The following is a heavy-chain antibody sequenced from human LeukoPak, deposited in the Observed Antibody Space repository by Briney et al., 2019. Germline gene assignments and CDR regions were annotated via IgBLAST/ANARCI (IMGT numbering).Heavy chain of an antibody. J-gene: IGHJ6*02. CDR2: IKQDGSEK. D-gene: IGHD3-16*01. Sequence: GGSLRLSCAASGFTFSDYWMTWVRQAPGKGLEWVANIKQDGSEKYYVDSVKGRFTISRDNAKNSLYLQMNSLRAEDTAVYYCARTFGYYYGMDVWGQGTTVTVSS. V-gene: IGHV3-7*01. CDR1: GFTFSDYW. CDR3: ARTFGYYYGMDV.